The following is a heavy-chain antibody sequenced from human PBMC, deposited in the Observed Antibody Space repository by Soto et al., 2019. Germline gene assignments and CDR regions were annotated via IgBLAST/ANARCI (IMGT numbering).Heavy chain of an antibody. CDR1: GFTFSNAW. D-gene: IGHD3-3*01. V-gene: IGHV3-15*01. J-gene: IGHJ4*02. CDR2: IKSKTDGGTT. CDR3: XTEKRITIFGVVSHFDY. Sequence: GGSLRLSCAASGFTFSNAWMSWVRQAPGKGLEWVGRIKSKTDGGTTDYAAPVKGRFTISRDDSKNTLYLQMNSLKTEDTAVYYCXTEKRITIFGVVSHFDYWGPGTLVTVSS.